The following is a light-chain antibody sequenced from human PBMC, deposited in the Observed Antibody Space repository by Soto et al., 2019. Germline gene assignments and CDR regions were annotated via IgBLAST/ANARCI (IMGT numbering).Light chain of an antibody. J-gene: IGLJ3*02. V-gene: IGLV1-44*01. CDR1: SSNIGSNT. CDR3: AAWDDSLNGPL. CDR2: SNN. Sequence: QSLLTQPPSASGTPGQRVTISCSGSSSNIGSNTVNWYQQLPGTAPTLLIYSNNQRPSGVPDRFSGSKSGTSASLAVNGLQSGDEADYYCAAWDDSLNGPLFGGGTKLTVL.